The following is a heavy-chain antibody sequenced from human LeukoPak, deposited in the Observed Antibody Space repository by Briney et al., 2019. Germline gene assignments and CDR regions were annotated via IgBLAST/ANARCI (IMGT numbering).Heavy chain of an antibody. V-gene: IGHV3-30*12. CDR3: ARDSDTSDNHWFFDV. Sequence: GTSLRLSCAASGFTFHNFGMVWVRQPPGKGLQWVAAIDPDGNDNYYADSARGRFVISRDNSKNTLYLQIYSLTVVDTAVYYCARDSDTSDNHWFFDVWGRGTLVIASS. J-gene: IGHJ2*01. CDR2: IDPDGNDN. D-gene: IGHD2-2*01. CDR1: GFTFHNFG.